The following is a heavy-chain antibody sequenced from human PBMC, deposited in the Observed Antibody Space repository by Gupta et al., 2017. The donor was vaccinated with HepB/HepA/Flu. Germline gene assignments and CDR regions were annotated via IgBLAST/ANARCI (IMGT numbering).Heavy chain of an antibody. V-gene: IGHV1-8*02. J-gene: IGHJ5*02. D-gene: IGHD2-2*01. CDR2: MNPNRGNT. Sequence: QVQLVQSGAEVKKPGASVKVSCKASGYTFTSYDINWVRQATGQGLEWMGWMNPNRGNTGYAQKFQGRVTMTRNTSISTAYMELSSLRSEDTAVYYCARGGCRYSRSTSCYLVDNWFDPWGQGTLVTVSS. CDR3: ARGGCRYSRSTSCYLVDNWFDP. CDR1: GYTFTSYD.